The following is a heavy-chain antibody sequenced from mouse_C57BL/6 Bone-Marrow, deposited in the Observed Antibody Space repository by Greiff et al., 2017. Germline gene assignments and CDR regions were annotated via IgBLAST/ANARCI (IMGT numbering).Heavy chain of an antibody. CDR1: GFTFSDYY. CDR2: ISNGGGST. Sequence: DVKLQESGGGLVQPGGSLKLSCAASGFTFSDYYMYWVRQTPEKRLEWVAYISNGGGSTYYPDTVKGRFTISRDNAKNTLYLQMSRLKSEDTAMYYCARHPSYYDYPYDVWGTGTTVTVSS. J-gene: IGHJ1*03. V-gene: IGHV5-12*01. CDR3: ARHPSYYDYPYDV. D-gene: IGHD2-4*01.